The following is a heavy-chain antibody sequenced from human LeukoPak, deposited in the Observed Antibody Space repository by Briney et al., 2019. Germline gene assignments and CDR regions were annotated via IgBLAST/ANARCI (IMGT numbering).Heavy chain of an antibody. CDR2: VHRSGDT. J-gene: IGHJ6*02. Sequence: SETLSLTCSVSGGSISSYYWSWIRQPAGKGLEWIGRVHRSGDTNYNPSLKSRLTMSVETSKNQISLRLRSVSAADTAVYYCARDDYEYSGHYVMDVWGQGTTVTVSS. D-gene: IGHD3-16*01. V-gene: IGHV4-4*07. CDR1: GGSISSYY. CDR3: ARDDYEYSGHYVMDV.